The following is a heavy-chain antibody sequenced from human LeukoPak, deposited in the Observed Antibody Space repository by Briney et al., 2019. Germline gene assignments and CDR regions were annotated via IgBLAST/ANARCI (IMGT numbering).Heavy chain of an antibody. V-gene: IGHV4-34*01. CDR1: GFTFSDYY. CDR3: ARVSRLWWARDI. D-gene: IGHD2-21*01. J-gene: IGHJ3*02. Sequence: PGGSLRLSCAASGFTFSDYYMSWIRQPPGKGLEWIGEINHSGSTNYNPSLKSRVNISVDTSKNQFSLKLSSVTAADTAVYYCARVSRLWWARDIWGQGTMVTVSS. CDR2: INHSGST.